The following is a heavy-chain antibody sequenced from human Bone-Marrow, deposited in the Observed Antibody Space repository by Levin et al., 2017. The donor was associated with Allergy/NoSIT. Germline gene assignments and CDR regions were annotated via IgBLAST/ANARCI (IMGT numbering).Heavy chain of an antibody. CDR1: GFTFSSYV. CDR3: AKVVSDSSGYCFDY. V-gene: IGHV3-23*01. Sequence: ETLSLTCAASGFTFSSYVMRWVRQAPGKGLEWVSSITANGGQTYYADSVKGRFTISRDNSKNTLYLQMNSLRAEDTAIYYCAKVVSDSSGYCFDYWGQGTLVTVSS. D-gene: IGHD3-22*01. CDR2: ITANGGQT. J-gene: IGHJ4*02.